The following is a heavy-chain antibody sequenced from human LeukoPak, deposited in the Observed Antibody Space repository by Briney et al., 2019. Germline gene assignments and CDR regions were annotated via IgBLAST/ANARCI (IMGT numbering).Heavy chain of an antibody. Sequence: GESLKISCKGSGYSFTSYWIAWVRQMPGKGLEWMGIIYPGDSDTRYSPSFQGQVTISVDKSTSNAYLQWSSLKASDTAVYYCATRRGRDSGLEYWGQGTLVTVSS. J-gene: IGHJ4*02. CDR2: IYPGDSDT. D-gene: IGHD5-12*01. CDR3: ATRRGRDSGLEY. V-gene: IGHV5-51*01. CDR1: GYSFTSYW.